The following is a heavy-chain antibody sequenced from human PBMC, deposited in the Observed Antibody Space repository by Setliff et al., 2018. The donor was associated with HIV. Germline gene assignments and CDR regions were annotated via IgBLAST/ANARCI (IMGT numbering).Heavy chain of an antibody. Sequence: SETLSLTCAVYGGSFSGYYWSWIRQPPGKGLEWIGEINHSGSTYYNPSLRSRVTISVDTSRNQFSLRLSSVTAADTAFYYCARHNPASVPASSPDYWGQGTLVTVSS. V-gene: IGHV4-34*01. CDR2: INHSGST. CDR1: GGSFSGYY. J-gene: IGHJ4*02. CDR3: ARHNPASVPASSPDY. D-gene: IGHD2-2*01.